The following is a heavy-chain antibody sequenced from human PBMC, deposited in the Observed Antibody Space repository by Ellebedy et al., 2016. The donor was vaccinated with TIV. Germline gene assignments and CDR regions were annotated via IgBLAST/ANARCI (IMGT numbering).Heavy chain of an antibody. D-gene: IGHD2-2*01. CDR1: GFTFRRFA. V-gene: IGHV3-30*04. CDR2: LSYDGSDK. CDR3: AREYQLLYFDY. J-gene: IGHJ4*02. Sequence: GESLKISCAASGFTFRRFAMHWVRQAPGKGLEWVAVLSYDGSDKYYADAVKGRFTISRDNSKNTLYLQMNSLRTEDTAVYYCAREYQLLYFDYWGQGNLVTVSA.